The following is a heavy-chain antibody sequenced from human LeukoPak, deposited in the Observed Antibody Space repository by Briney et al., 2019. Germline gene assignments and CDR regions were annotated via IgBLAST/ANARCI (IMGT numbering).Heavy chain of an antibody. CDR3: ARVNPSNSGFYAY. CDR2: IGPRSDNI. Sequence: GGSLRLSCAASGFTFSDYFMSWIRQAPEKGLEWVSYIGPRSDNIIYADSVKGRFTVSRDNAKNSVYLQMNSLRAEDTAVYYCARVNPSNSGFYAYWGQGTLVTVSS. D-gene: IGHD3-22*01. V-gene: IGHV3-11*04. J-gene: IGHJ1*01. CDR1: GFTFSDYF.